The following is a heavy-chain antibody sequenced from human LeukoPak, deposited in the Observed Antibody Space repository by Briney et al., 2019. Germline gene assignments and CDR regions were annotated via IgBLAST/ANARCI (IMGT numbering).Heavy chain of an antibody. CDR3: ARSSHYDILTGNYYYYMDV. CDR1: GYSFTSYW. CDR2: IYPGDSDT. Sequence: GESLKISCKGSGYSFTSYWIGWVRQMPGKGLKWMGIIYPGDSDTRYSPSFQGQVTISADKSISTAYLQWSSLKASDTAMYYCARSSHYDILTGNYYYYMDVWGKGTTVTVSS. V-gene: IGHV5-51*01. D-gene: IGHD3-9*01. J-gene: IGHJ6*03.